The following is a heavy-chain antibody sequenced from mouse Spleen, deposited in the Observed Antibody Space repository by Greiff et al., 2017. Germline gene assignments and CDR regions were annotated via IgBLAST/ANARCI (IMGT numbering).Heavy chain of an antibody. D-gene: IGHD2-4*01. CDR2: ISYSGST. CDR3: ARSYDYDGIFAY. CDR1: GDSITSGY. V-gene: IGHV3-8*02. J-gene: IGHJ3*01. Sequence: EVKLVESGPSLVKPSQTLSLTCSVTGDSITSGYWNWIRKFPGNKLEYMGYISYSGSTYYNPSLKSRISITRDTSKNQYYLQLNSVTTEDTATYYCARSYDYDGIFAYWGQGTLVTVSA.